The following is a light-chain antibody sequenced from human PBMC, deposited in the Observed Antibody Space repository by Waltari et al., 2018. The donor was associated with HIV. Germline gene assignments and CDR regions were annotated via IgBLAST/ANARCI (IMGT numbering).Light chain of an antibody. CDR2: DAS. CDR3: QQRSNWPPLT. CDR1: ESVSSD. Sequence: EVVLTQSPATLSLSPGERATLSCRASESVSSDLAWIQQRPGQAPRLLIYDASNRATGVPARFTGSGSWTDFTLTISSLQPEDFAFYFCQQRSNWPPLTFGGGTK. V-gene: IGKV3-11*01. J-gene: IGKJ4*01.